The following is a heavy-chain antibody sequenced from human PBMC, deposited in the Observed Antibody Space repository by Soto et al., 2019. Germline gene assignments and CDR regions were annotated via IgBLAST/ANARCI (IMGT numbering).Heavy chain of an antibody. CDR1: AYTFTSSG. D-gene: IGHD2-2*01. V-gene: IGHV1-18*01. CDR3: ARGYCSSTSCYEGYYYYYMDV. CDR2: ISAYNGNT. J-gene: IGHJ6*03. Sequence: ASVRLSCKASAYTFTSSGISWVRQAPGERHKWMGWISAYNGNTNYAQKLQGRVTMTTDTSTSTAYMELRSLRSDDTAVYYCARGYCSSTSCYEGYYYYYMDVWGKGTTVT.